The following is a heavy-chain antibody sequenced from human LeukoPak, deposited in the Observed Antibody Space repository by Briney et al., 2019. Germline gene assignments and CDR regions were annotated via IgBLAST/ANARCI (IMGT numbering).Heavy chain of an antibody. J-gene: IGHJ4*02. CDR1: GFTFSNYW. CDR2: IKQDGSDK. V-gene: IGHV3-7*04. CDR3: ARDTVATTFDY. D-gene: IGHD4-17*01. Sequence: PGGSLRLSCAASGFTFSNYWMSWVRQAPGKGLEWVANIKQDGSDKYYVDSVKGRFTISRDSAKNSLYLQMNSLRAEDTAVYYCARDTVATTFDYWGQGTVVTVSS.